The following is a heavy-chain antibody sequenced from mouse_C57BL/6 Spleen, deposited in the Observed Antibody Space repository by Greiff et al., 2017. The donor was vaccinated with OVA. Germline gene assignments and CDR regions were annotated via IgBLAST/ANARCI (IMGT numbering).Heavy chain of an antibody. D-gene: IGHD2-3*01. CDR1: GYTFTSYW. CDR3: ARSDGYS. J-gene: IGHJ3*01. Sequence: QVQLQQPGAELVRPGSSVKLSCKASGYTFTSYWMHWVKQRPIQGLEWIGNIDPSDSETHYTQKFKDKATLTVDKSSSTAYMQLSSLTSEDSAVYYCARSDGYSWGQGTLVTVSA. V-gene: IGHV1-52*01. CDR2: IDPSDSET.